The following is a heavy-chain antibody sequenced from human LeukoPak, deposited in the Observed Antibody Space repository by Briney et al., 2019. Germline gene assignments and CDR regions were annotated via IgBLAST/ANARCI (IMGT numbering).Heavy chain of an antibody. CDR3: ARATDSSGYYYNYFDY. J-gene: IGHJ4*02. V-gene: IGHV4-39*07. CDR2: IYYSGST. D-gene: IGHD3-22*01. Sequence: PSETLSLTCTVSGGSISSSSYYWGWIRQPPGKGLEWIGSIYYSGSTYYNPSLKSRVTISVDTSKNQFSLKLSSVTAADTAVYYCARATDSSGYYYNYFDYWGQGTLVTVSS. CDR1: GGSISSSSYY.